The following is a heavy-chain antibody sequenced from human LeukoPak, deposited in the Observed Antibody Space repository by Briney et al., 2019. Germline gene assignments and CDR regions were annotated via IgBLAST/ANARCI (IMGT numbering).Heavy chain of an antibody. J-gene: IGHJ5*02. CDR2: INPNSGGT. CDR3: AREEGCSGGSCYSNWFDP. Sequence: ASVKVSCKASGYTFTGYYMHWVRQAPGQGLEWMGWINPNSGGTNYAQKFQGRVTMTRDTSISTAYMELSRLRSDDTAVYYCAREEGCSGGSCYSNWFDPWGQGTLVTVSS. D-gene: IGHD2-15*01. CDR1: GYTFTGYY. V-gene: IGHV1-2*02.